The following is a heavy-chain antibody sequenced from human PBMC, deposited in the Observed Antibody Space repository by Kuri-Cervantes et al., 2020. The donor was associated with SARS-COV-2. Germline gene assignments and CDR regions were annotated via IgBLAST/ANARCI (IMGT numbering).Heavy chain of an antibody. V-gene: IGHV3-20*04. J-gene: IGHJ5*02. Sequence: GESLKISCAASGFTFEDYGMSWVRQAPGEGLEWVAGISWKGGSTGYADSVMGRFTISRDNAENSLYLQMNSLRAEDTAVYYCAREAWAGYFVENWFDPWGQGTLVTVSS. CDR1: GFTFEDYG. CDR2: ISWKGGST. CDR3: AREAWAGYFVENWFDP. D-gene: IGHD3/OR15-3a*01.